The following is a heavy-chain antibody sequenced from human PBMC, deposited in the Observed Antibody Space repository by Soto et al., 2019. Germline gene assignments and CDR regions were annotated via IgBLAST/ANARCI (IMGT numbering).Heavy chain of an antibody. J-gene: IGHJ4*02. Sequence: SGPTLVNPTQTLTLTCTFSGFSLSTSGVGVGWIRQPPGKALEWLALIYWDDDKRYSPSLKSRLTITKDTSKNQVVLTMTNMDPVDTATYYCAHRPSDTIFGVVHFDYWGQGTLVTVSS. V-gene: IGHV2-5*02. D-gene: IGHD3-3*01. CDR1: GFSLSTSGVG. CDR3: AHRPSDTIFGVVHFDY. CDR2: IYWDDDK.